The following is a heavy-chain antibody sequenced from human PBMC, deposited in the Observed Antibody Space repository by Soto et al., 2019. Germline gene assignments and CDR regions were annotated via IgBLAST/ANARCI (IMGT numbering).Heavy chain of an antibody. CDR3: ATAIVVVPAVSAFDI. CDR1: GYTFTSYA. D-gene: IGHD2-2*01. V-gene: IGHV1-3*01. CDR2: INAGNGNT. J-gene: IGHJ3*02. Sequence: QVQLVQSGAEVKKPGASVKVSCKASGYTFTSYAMHWVRQAPGQRLEWMGWINAGNGNTKYSQKYQSKGTMTSDTSASTAYMELSSLRSEDTAVYYCATAIVVVPAVSAFDIWGQGTMVTVSS.